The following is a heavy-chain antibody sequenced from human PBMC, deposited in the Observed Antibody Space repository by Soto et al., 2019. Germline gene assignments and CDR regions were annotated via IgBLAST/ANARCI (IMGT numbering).Heavy chain of an antibody. Sequence: ASVKVSCKAAGYTFTSYDINWVRQATGQGLEWMGWMNPNSGNTGYAQKFQGRVTMTRNTSISTAYMALSSLRSEDTAVYYCARGPVSSSSSHYYYYGMDVWGQGTTVTVSS. CDR2: MNPNSGNT. CDR3: ARGPVSSSSSHYYYYGMDV. J-gene: IGHJ6*02. D-gene: IGHD6-6*01. CDR1: GYTFTSYD. V-gene: IGHV1-8*01.